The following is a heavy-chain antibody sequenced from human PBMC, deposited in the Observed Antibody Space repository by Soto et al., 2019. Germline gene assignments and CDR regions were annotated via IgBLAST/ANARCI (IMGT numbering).Heavy chain of an antibody. Sequence: GASVKVSCKASGYTFTSYGISWVRQAPGQGLEWMGWISAYNGNTNYAQKFHGRVTITRDTSASTAYMELSSLTSEDTAVYYCAREPLCGGRCYLNYFDPWGQGTLVTVSS. J-gene: IGHJ5*02. D-gene: IGHD2-15*01. CDR1: GYTFTSYG. CDR2: ISAYNGNT. V-gene: IGHV1-18*01. CDR3: AREPLCGGRCYLNYFDP.